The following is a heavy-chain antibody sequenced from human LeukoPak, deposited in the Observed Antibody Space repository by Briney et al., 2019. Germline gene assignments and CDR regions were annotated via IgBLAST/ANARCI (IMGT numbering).Heavy chain of an antibody. Sequence: GASVKVSCKASGYTFTGYYMHWVRQAPGQGLEWMGRINPNSGGTNYAQKFQGRVTMTRDTSIGAAYMELSRLRSDDTAVYYCARGEQLSSDYWGQGTLVTVSS. CDR2: INPNSGGT. V-gene: IGHV1-2*06. CDR3: ARGEQLSSDY. D-gene: IGHD6-13*01. J-gene: IGHJ4*02. CDR1: GYTFTGYY.